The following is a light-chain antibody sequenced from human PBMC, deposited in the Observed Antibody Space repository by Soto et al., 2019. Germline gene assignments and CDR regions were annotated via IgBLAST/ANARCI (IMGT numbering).Light chain of an antibody. J-gene: IGLJ3*02. CDR3: SSYTTSSTWV. Sequence: QSALTQPASVSGSPGQSITISCTGTSSDVGGYNYVSWYQQHPGKAPKLMIYDVTNRPSGVSSRFSGSKSGNTASLTISGLQAEDEADYYCSSYTTSSTWVFGGGTELTLL. CDR1: SSDVGGYNY. CDR2: DVT. V-gene: IGLV2-14*01.